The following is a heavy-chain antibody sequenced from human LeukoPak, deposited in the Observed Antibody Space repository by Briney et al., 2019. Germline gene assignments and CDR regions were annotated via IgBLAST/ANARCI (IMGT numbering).Heavy chain of an antibody. Sequence: SETLSLTCTVSGGSITSDNHYWGWIRQSPGEAFEWLGSIFYSGNTYYSPSLKSRVSISVDTSKNQFSLKLSSVTAADTAVYYCARGGYCGGDCYFYYWGQGTLVTVSS. V-gene: IGHV4-39*01. CDR2: IFYSGNT. CDR3: ARGGYCGGDCYFYY. J-gene: IGHJ4*02. D-gene: IGHD2-21*02. CDR1: GGSITSDNHY.